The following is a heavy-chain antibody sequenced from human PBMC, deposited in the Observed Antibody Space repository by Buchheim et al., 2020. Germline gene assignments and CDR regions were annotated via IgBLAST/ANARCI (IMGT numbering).Heavy chain of an antibody. CDR2: IDHDGSAT. Sequence: VQLVESGGGVVQPGGSLRLSCAASGFTFSSHWMHWVRQAPGKGLVWVGRIDHDGSATTHADSVKGRFTISRDNAKNTLFLQMNSLRVEDTAVYYCARGGGIGAMDYWGQG. CDR1: GFTFSSHW. CDR3: ARGGGIGAMDY. D-gene: IGHD5-18*01. J-gene: IGHJ4*02. V-gene: IGHV3-74*02.